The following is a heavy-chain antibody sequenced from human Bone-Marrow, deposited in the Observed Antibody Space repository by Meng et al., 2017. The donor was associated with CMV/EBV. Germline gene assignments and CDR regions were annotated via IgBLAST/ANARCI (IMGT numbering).Heavy chain of an antibody. J-gene: IGHJ6*02. Sequence: SETLSLTCTVSGGSVRDYYWSWIRQPPGKGLEWIGYIFYSGNTKYNPSLEGRVIISVDPSKNQFSLKLSSVTAADTAVYYCARTTPYYYGMDVWGQGTTVTVSS. V-gene: IGHV4-59*02. CDR2: IFYSGNT. D-gene: IGHD1-14*01. CDR3: ARTTPYYYGMDV. CDR1: GGSVRDYY.